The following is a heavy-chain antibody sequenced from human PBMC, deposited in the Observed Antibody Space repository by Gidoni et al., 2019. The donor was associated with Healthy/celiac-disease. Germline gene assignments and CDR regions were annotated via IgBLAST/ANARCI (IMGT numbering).Heavy chain of an antibody. CDR3: ARGSGPSLFDY. CDR1: GYTFIGYY. CDR2: INPNSGGT. D-gene: IGHD2-2*01. J-gene: IGHJ4*02. Sequence: QVQLVQPGAEVKKPGASVKFFCKASGYTFIGYYMHWVRQAPGQGLEWMGGINPNSGGTNDAQKFQGWVTMTRDTSISTADMELSRLRSDDTAVYYCARGSGPSLFDYWGQGTLVTVSS. V-gene: IGHV1-2*04.